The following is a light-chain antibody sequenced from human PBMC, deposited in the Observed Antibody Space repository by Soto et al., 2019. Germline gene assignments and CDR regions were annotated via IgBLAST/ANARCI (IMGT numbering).Light chain of an antibody. V-gene: IGKV1-9*01. CDR2: GAS. CDR3: QQLNSYPLT. Sequence: IQLTQSPSSLSAAVGDRVSITCRASQDISSYLAWYQQKPGKAPNLLIYGASTLQSGVPSRFSGSGSGTDFTLTISSLQPEDFATYYCQQLNSYPLTFGGGTKADIK. CDR1: QDISSY. J-gene: IGKJ4*01.